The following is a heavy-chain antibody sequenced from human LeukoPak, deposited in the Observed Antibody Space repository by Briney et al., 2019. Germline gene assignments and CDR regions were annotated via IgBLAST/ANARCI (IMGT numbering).Heavy chain of an antibody. CDR1: GFTFSSYA. V-gene: IGHV3-23*01. J-gene: IGHJ4*02. Sequence: GGSLRLSCAASGFTFSSYAMSWVRQAPGKGLEWVSAIGGTGYSTYYADSVKGRFSISRDNSKNTLYLHMDSLRAEDTAVYYCAKVMNMIVVASIDSWGQGILVTVSS. CDR2: IGGTGYST. D-gene: IGHD3-22*01. CDR3: AKVMNMIVVASIDS.